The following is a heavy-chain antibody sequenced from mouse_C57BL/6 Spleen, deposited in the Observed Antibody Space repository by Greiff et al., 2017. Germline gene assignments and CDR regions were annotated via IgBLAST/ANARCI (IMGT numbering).Heavy chain of an antibody. CDR1: GYTFTGYW. D-gene: IGHD1-1*01. V-gene: IGHV1-9*01. CDR2: ILPGSGST. J-gene: IGHJ2*01. Sequence: VKVVESGAELMKPGASVKLSCKATGYTFTGYWIEWVKQRPGHGLEWIGEILPGSGSTNYNEKFKGKATFTADTSSNTAYMQLSSLTTEVSAIYYCARGTTVVATGDYFDYWGQGTTLTVSS. CDR3: ARGTTVVATGDYFDY.